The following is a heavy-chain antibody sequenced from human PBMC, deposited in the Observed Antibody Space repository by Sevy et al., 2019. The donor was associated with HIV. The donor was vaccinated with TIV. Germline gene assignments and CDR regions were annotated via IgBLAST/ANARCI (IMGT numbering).Heavy chain of an antibody. CDR1: GFTFSSYA. CDR2: ISYDGSNK. CDR3: AREGVVGVVLGGGYYFDY. D-gene: IGHD3-3*01. J-gene: IGHJ4*02. V-gene: IGHV3-30*04. Sequence: GGSLRLSCAASGFTFSSYAMHWVRQAPGKGLEWVAVISYDGSNKYYADPVKGRFTISRDNSKNTRYLQMNSLRAEDTAVYYCAREGVVGVVLGGGYYFDYWGQGTLVTVSS.